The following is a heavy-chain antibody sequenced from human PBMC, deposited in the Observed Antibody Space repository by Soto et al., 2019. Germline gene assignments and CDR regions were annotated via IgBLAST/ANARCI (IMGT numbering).Heavy chain of an antibody. CDR1: GGSISSNNYF. D-gene: IGHD1-26*01. J-gene: IGHJ3*02. Sequence: QVQLQESGPGLVKPSQTLSLTCTVSGGSISSNNYFWSWMRQHPGKGLEWIGYISYTGSAYYSPCLESRVTISVDTSKNQFSLRLNSVTAADTAMYYSAREVVSPATSDAFDIWGQGTMVTVSS. CDR3: AREVVSPATSDAFDI. CDR2: ISYTGSA. V-gene: IGHV4-31*03.